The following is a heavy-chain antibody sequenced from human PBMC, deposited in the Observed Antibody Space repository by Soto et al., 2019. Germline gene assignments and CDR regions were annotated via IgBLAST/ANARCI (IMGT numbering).Heavy chain of an antibody. Sequence: NPSETLSLTCTVSGGSISSYYWSWIRQPPGKGLEWIGYIYYSGSTNYNPSLKSRVTISVDTSKNQFSLKLSSVTAADTAVYYCAGATRYYDFSDYWGQGTLVSGSS. J-gene: IGHJ4*02. V-gene: IGHV4-59*01. CDR2: IYYSGST. D-gene: IGHD3-3*01. CDR3: AGATRYYDFSDY. CDR1: GGSISSYY.